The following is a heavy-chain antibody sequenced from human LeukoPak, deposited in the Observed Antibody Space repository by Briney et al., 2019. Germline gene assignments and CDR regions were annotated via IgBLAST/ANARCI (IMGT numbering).Heavy chain of an antibody. J-gene: IGHJ4*02. Sequence: ESPQISCKGSGYIFTTYWIGWVRQMPGKGLEWMGIIYPGDSDPRYSPSFQGQVTISADKSISTAYLQWSSLKASDSAMYYCVRHGLGSSWFGFDYWGQGTLVTVSS. CDR1: GYIFTTYW. D-gene: IGHD6-13*01. CDR2: IYPGDSDP. V-gene: IGHV5-51*01. CDR3: VRHGLGSSWFGFDY.